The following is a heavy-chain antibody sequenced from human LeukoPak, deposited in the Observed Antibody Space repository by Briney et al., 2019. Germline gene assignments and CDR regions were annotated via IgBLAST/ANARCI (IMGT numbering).Heavy chain of an antibody. CDR2: ISAYSGNT. D-gene: IGHD6-19*01. V-gene: IGHV1-18*01. CDR3: ARGGSLAVAPHLYYFDY. CDR1: GYTFTSYG. Sequence: ASVKVSCKASGYTFTSYGISWVRQAPGQGLEWMGWISAYSGNTNYAQKLQGRVTMTTDTSTSTAYMELRSLRSDDTAVYYCARGGSLAVAPHLYYFDYWGQGTLVTVSS. J-gene: IGHJ4*02.